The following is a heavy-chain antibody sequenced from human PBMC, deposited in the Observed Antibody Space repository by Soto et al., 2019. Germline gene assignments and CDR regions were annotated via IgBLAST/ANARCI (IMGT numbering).Heavy chain of an antibody. Sequence: QVQLVESGGGVVQPGRSLRLSCAASGFTFSSYAMHWVRQAPGKGLEWVAVISYDGSNKYYADSVKGRFTISRDNYSNTVKLKLNGLRAEDTDVYDCARLFWFGELSDGMDVWGQGTTVTVSS. CDR1: GFTFSSYA. D-gene: IGHD3-10*01. CDR3: ARLFWFGELSDGMDV. J-gene: IGHJ6*02. V-gene: IGHV3-30-3*01. CDR2: ISYDGSNK.